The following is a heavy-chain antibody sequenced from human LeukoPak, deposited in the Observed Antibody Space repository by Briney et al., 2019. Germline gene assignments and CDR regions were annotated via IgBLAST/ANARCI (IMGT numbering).Heavy chain of an antibody. V-gene: IGHV4-38-2*02. CDR2: IYHSGST. D-gene: IGHD1-26*01. CDR1: GYSITSDYY. CDR3: ARERAGAVDY. Sequence: SETLSLTCAVSGYSITSDYYWGWIRQPPGKGLEWIGTIYHSGSTFYSPSLKSRLTFSVDTSKNQFSLNLNSVTAADTAVYYCARERAGAVDYWGQGTLVTVSS. J-gene: IGHJ4*02.